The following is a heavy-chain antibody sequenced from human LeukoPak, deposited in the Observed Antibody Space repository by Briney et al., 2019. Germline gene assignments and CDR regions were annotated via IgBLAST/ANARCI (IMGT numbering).Heavy chain of an antibody. CDR2: ISNSGNTI. V-gene: IGHV3-11*01. D-gene: IGHD6-13*01. Sequence: PGGSLRLSCAASGFTFSDYYMSWIRQAPGKGLEWVSYISNSGNTIYYADSVKGRFTISRDNAKNSLYLQMNSLRAEDTAVYYCAKVPRNWYSSSWYYFDYWGQGTLVTVSS. CDR3: AKVPRNWYSSSWYYFDY. J-gene: IGHJ4*02. CDR1: GFTFSDYY.